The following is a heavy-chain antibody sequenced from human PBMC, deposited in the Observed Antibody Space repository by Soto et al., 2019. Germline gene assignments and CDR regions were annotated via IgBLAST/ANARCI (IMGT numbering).Heavy chain of an antibody. Sequence: GASVKVSCKASSYTFTSYGISWVRQAPGQGPEWMGWISGHNGNTNHPQSLQGRVTMTTDTSRNTAYMELRSLRSDDTAVYYCARHRFNYYDNTVYYYFDYWGQGTLVTVSS. CDR3: ARHRFNYYDNTVYYYFDY. V-gene: IGHV1-18*04. CDR1: SYTFTSYG. D-gene: IGHD3-22*01. J-gene: IGHJ4*02. CDR2: ISGHNGNT.